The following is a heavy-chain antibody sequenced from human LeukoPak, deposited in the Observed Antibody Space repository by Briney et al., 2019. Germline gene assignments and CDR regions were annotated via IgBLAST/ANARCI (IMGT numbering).Heavy chain of an antibody. V-gene: IGHV4-39*01. J-gene: IGHJ4*02. D-gene: IGHD2-2*01. CDR1: GGSISSSSYY. Sequence: PSETLSLTCTVSGGSISSSSYYWGWIRQPPGKGLEWIGSIYYSGSTYYNPSLKSRVTISVDTSKNQFSLKLSSVTAADTAVYYCARLGYCSSTDCYADFWGQGTLVTVSS. CDR2: IYYSGST. CDR3: ARLGYCSSTDCYADF.